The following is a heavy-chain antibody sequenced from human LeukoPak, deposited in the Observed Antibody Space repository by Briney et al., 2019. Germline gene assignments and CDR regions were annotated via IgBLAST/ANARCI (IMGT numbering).Heavy chain of an antibody. CDR3: ARDKDGVITRYFDY. J-gene: IGHJ4*02. CDR2: ISYDGSNK. D-gene: IGHD3-22*01. V-gene: IGHV3-30-3*01. Sequence: GGSLRLSCAASGFTFSSYAMHWVRQAPGKGLEWVAVISYDGSNKYYADSVKGRFTISRDNSKNTLYLQMNSLRAEDTAVYYCARDKDGVITRYFDYWGQGTPVTVSS. CDR1: GFTFSSYA.